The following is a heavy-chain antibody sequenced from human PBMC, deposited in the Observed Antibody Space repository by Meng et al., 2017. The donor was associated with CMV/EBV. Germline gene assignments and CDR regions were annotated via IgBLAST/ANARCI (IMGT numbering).Heavy chain of an antibody. J-gene: IGHJ6*02. V-gene: IGHV3-30-3*01. CDR2: ISYEGSNK. CDR3: ARDRAAMDPYCYYYVMDV. CDR1: GFTLSSYA. D-gene: IGHD5-18*01. Sequence: SLTLFCAASGFTLSSYAMLWVRQAPAKGLEWVAVISYEGSNKYYADSVKGRFTIARDNSKNTLYLQMNSLRAEDTAVYYCARDRAAMDPYCYYYVMDVWGQGTTVTVSS.